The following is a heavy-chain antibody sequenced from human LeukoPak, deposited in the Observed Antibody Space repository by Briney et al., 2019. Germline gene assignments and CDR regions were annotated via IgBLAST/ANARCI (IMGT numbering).Heavy chain of an antibody. V-gene: IGHV1-3*01. D-gene: IGHD2-2*01. J-gene: IGHJ5*02. CDR2: ISAGNGNT. CDR1: GYTFTSYA. Sequence: ASVKVSCKASGYTFTSYAIHWVRQAPGQRLEWMGWISAGNGNTKYSQKFQGRVTITRDTSASTAYMEVSSLRSEDTAVYYCARAPRGNSGYCSSTSCTDHRYNWFDPWSQGTLVTVSS. CDR3: ARAPRGNSGYCSSTSCTDHRYNWFDP.